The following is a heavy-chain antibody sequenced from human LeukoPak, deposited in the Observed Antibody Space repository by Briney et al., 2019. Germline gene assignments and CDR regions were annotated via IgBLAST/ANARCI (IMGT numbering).Heavy chain of an antibody. D-gene: IGHD3-10*01. CDR3: ARDPNGSGSYYNC. Sequence: SETLSLTCTVSGGSVSSGSYYWRWLRQPPGKGLGWIGYIYYSGSTNYNPSLKSRVTISVDTSKNQFSLKLSSVTAADTAVYYCARDPNGSGSYYNCWGQGTLVTVSS. CDR1: GGSVSSGSYY. J-gene: IGHJ4*02. CDR2: IYYSGST. V-gene: IGHV4-61*01.